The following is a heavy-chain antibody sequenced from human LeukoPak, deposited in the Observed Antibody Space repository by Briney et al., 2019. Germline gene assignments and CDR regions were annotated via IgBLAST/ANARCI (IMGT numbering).Heavy chain of an antibody. D-gene: IGHD5-12*01. V-gene: IGHV3-30*04. CDR2: ISNDGSNK. CDR3: ARGHARGYDFPIDY. Sequence: GGSLRLSRAASGFTFSSYAMHWVRQAPGKGLEWVAVISNDGSNKYYADSVKGRFTISRDNSKNTLYLQMNSLRAEDTAVYYCARGHARGYDFPIDYWGQGTLVTVSS. CDR1: GFTFSSYA. J-gene: IGHJ4*02.